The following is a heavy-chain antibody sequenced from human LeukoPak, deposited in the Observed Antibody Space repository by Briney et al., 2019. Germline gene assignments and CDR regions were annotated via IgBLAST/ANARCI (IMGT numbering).Heavy chain of an antibody. CDR2: IGSVGHST. CDR3: AKDIELSI. V-gene: IGHV3-23*01. Sequence: GASLRLSCAASGFRFSDAAMTWVRQAPGKGLEWVSLIGSVGHSTYYGDSVKGRFTISRDNSKNTLSLQMNSLRVEDTAIYYCAKDIELSILGLGTMVTVSS. CDR1: GFRFSDAA. J-gene: IGHJ3*02. D-gene: IGHD3-16*02.